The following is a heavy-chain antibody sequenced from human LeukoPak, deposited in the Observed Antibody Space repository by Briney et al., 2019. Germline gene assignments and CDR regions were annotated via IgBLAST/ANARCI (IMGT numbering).Heavy chain of an antibody. V-gene: IGHV4-59*01. CDR2: IYYSGST. J-gene: IGHJ4*02. Sequence: PSETLSLTCTVSGGSISSYYWSWIRQPPGKRLEWIGYIYYSGSTNYNPSLKSRVTISVDTSKNQFSLKLSSVTAADTAVYYCARVAGIQLWLDYWGQGTLVTVSS. D-gene: IGHD5-18*01. CDR3: ARVAGIQLWLDY. CDR1: GGSISSYY.